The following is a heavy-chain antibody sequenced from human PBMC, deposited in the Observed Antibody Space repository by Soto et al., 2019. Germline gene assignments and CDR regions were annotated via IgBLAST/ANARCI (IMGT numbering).Heavy chain of an antibody. D-gene: IGHD3-10*01. J-gene: IGHJ6*02. V-gene: IGHV4-59*01. CDR3: ARLHGSGGGYYYYGMDV. Sequence: QVQLQESGPGLVKPSETLSLTCTVSGGSISSYYWSWIRQPPGKGLEWIWYIYYSGSTNYNPSLKSRVTISVDTSKNQFSLKLSSVTAADTAVYYCARLHGSGGGYYYYGMDVWGQGTTVTVSS. CDR2: IYYSGST. CDR1: GGSISSYY.